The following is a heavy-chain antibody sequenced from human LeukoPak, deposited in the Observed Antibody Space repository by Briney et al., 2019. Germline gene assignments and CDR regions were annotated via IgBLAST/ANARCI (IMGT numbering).Heavy chain of an antibody. CDR2: IYTSGST. D-gene: IGHD6-13*01. Sequence: SETLSLTCTVAGGSISSYYWSWIRQPAGKGLEWIGRIYTSGSTNYNPSLKSRVTMSVDTSKNQLSLKLSSVTAADTAVYYCAREVKGYSSSWLDYWGQGTLVTVSS. V-gene: IGHV4-4*07. CDR1: GGSISSYY. CDR3: AREVKGYSSSWLDY. J-gene: IGHJ4*02.